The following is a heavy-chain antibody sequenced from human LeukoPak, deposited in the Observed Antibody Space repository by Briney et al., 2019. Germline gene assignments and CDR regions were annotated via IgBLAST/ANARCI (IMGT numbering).Heavy chain of an antibody. D-gene: IGHD3-22*01. J-gene: IGHJ3*02. CDR3: AKDRFYDTTTTGPFDI. CDR1: GFTFTSYA. CDR2: ISGSGGST. V-gene: IGHV3-23*01. Sequence: GGSLRLSCAASGFTFTSYAMSWVRQAPGKGLEWISAISGSGGSTYYADSVKGRFTISRDNSKNTLYLQMNSLRAEDTAVYYCAKDRFYDTTTTGPFDIWGQGTMVTVSS.